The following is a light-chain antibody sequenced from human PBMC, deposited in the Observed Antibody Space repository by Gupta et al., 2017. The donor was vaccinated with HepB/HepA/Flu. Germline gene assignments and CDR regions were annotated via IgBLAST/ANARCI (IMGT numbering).Light chain of an antibody. V-gene: IGKV1D-12*01. Sequence: DIHMTQSPSSVPASVGDRVTITCRASQDISRWLAWYQQKPGKAPKLLIYETSSLQSGVPSRFSGRGSGTDFILTINSLQPEDFATYYCQQAYRLPITFGQGTRLE. CDR1: QDISRW. CDR2: ETS. J-gene: IGKJ5*01. CDR3: QQAYRLPIT.